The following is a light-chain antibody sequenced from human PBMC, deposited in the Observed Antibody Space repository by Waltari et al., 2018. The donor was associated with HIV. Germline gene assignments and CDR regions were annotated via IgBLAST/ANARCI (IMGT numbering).Light chain of an antibody. CDR3: CSYAGCYPVV. V-gene: IGLV2-11*01. Sequence: QSALTQPRSVSGSPGQSVTISCTGTSSDVGVYNFVSWYQQHPGKAPKRMNYDVSKRPSGVPDRCSRSKSCNMASLTISVLLADDESAYCCCSYAGCYPVVFGGGTKLTLL. CDR2: DVS. CDR1: SSDVGVYNF. J-gene: IGLJ2*01.